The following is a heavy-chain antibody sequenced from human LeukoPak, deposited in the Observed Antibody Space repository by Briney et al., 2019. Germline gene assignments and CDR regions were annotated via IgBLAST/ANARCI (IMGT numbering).Heavy chain of an antibody. D-gene: IGHD5-18*01. V-gene: IGHV3-11*04. CDR3: ATVDTAMVTPYYYYYMDV. J-gene: IGHJ6*03. CDR1: GFTFSDYY. CDR2: ISSSGSTI. Sequence: AGGSLRLSCAASGFTFSDYYMSWIRQAPGKGLEWVLYISSSGSTIYYADSVKGRFTISRDNAKNSLYLQMNSLRAEDTAVYYCATVDTAMVTPYYYYYMDVWGKGTTVTVSS.